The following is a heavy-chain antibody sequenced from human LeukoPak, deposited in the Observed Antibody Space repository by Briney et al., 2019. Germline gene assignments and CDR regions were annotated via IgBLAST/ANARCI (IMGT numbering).Heavy chain of an antibody. Sequence: ASVKVSCKASGYTFTGYYMHWMRQAPGQGLEWMGWINPNSGGTNYAQKFQGRVTMTRDTSISTAYMELSRLRSDDTAVYYCARDRVGEWLPQGFYYMDVWGKGTTVTVSS. J-gene: IGHJ6*03. CDR1: GYTFTGYY. V-gene: IGHV1-2*02. CDR3: ARDRVGEWLPQGFYYMDV. CDR2: INPNSGGT. D-gene: IGHD5-12*01.